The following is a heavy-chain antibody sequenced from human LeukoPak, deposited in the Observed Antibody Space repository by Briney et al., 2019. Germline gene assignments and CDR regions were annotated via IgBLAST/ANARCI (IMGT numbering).Heavy chain of an antibody. J-gene: IGHJ5*02. D-gene: IGHD3-16*01. V-gene: IGHV4-59*08. CDR2: IYSSGST. CDR1: GGSINNYY. CDR3: ARRTLCCGERFDP. Sequence: PSETLSLTCTVSGGSINNYYWSWIRQPPGKGLEWIGYIYSSGSTNYNPSLKSRVIISVDTSKNQFSLKLSSMTAADTAVYYCARRTLCCGERFDPWGQGTLVTVSS.